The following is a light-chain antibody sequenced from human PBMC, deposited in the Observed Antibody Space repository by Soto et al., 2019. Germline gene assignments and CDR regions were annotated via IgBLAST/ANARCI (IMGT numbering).Light chain of an antibody. J-gene: IGKJ4*01. CDR1: QSIGRY. CDR3: QQRSDWLT. V-gene: IGKV3-11*01. CDR2: DAS. Sequence: ENVLTLSPATLSLSPGEKATLSCRASQSIGRYLAWYQHKPGQAPRLLIFDASNRATGIPARFSGSGSGTDFTLTISSLEPEDFAVYYCQQRSDWLTFGGGTKVEIK.